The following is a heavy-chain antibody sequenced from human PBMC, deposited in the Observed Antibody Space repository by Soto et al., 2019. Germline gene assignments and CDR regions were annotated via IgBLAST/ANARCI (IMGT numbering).Heavy chain of an antibody. J-gene: IGHJ6*02. D-gene: IGHD6-6*01. CDR3: AKVIRADSTSSNFYYYSGLDV. Sequence: PGRSLRLACASSGFTFITYGMHWVRQAPGKGLEWLAVISNTGINKYYADSVKGRFTISRDNSRDTLFLQMNSLRGEDTAIYYCAKVIRADSTSSNFYYYSGLDVWGQGTTVTVSS. V-gene: IGHV3-30*18. CDR1: GFTFITYG. CDR2: ISNTGINK.